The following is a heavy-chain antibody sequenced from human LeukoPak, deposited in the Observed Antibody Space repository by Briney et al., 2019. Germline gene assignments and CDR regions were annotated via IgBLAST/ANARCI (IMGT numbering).Heavy chain of an antibody. CDR2: IKQDGSEK. CDR3: ARDRFVVAATLDY. Sequence: GGSLRLSCAASGFTFSSYWMSWVRQAPGKGLEWVANIKQDGSEKYYVDSVKGRFTISRDNAKNSLYLQMNSLRAEDTAVYYCARDRFVVAATLDYWGQGTLVTVSS. CDR1: GFTFSSYW. V-gene: IGHV3-7*01. J-gene: IGHJ4*02. D-gene: IGHD2-15*01.